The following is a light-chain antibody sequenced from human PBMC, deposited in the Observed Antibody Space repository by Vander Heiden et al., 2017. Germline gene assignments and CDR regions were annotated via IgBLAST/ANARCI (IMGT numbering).Light chain of an antibody. CDR2: STN. J-gene: IGLJ2*01. CDR1: SGSVCTSYY. CDR3: VLYMGRGISV. Sequence: TVVTQDLSFSGSPGRTVTLTGRWSSGSVCTSYYPSWSHETPGQAPRRPIESTNRHASGVPDRFSGSILGNKAALTITGAEADDESDYGCVLYMGRGISVFGGGTKLTVL. V-gene: IGLV8-61*01.